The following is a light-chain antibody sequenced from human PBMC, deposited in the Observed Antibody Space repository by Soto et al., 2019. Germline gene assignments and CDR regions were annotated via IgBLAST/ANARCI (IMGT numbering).Light chain of an antibody. CDR3: QQTRSYPST. J-gene: IGKJ4*01. Sequence: DIQMTQSPSSLSASLGDRFTITCRASQSISSYLNWYQQKTGKAPNLLIYEASILQRGVPSRFSGSISGTDFTLTISSLQAEDFATYYCQQTRSYPSTFGGGTKVDIK. V-gene: IGKV1-39*01. CDR2: EAS. CDR1: QSISSY.